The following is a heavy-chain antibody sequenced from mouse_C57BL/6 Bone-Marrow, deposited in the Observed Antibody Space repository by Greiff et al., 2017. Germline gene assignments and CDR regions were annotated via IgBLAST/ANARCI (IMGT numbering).Heavy chain of an antibody. V-gene: IGHV1-61*01. Sequence: VQLQQPGAELVRPGSSVKLSCKASGYTFTSYWMDWVKQRPGQGLEWIGNIYPSDSETHYNQKFKDKATLTVDKSSSTAYMQLSSLTSEDSAVYYCAPMIKGWFAYWGQGTLVTVSA. CDR2: IYPSDSET. CDR3: APMIKGWFAY. D-gene: IGHD2-4*01. CDR1: GYTFTSYW. J-gene: IGHJ3*01.